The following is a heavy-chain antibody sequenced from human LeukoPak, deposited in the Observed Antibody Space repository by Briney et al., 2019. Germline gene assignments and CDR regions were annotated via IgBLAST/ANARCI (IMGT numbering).Heavy chain of an antibody. V-gene: IGHV1-18*01. Sequence: ASVKVSCKASNSTFSGMSWVRQAPGQGLEWMGWISAYNGNTNYAQKLQGRVTMTTDTSTSTAYMELRSLRSDDTAVYYCARVYDSSGSDAFDIWGQGTMVTVSS. CDR2: ISAYNGNT. D-gene: IGHD3-22*01. J-gene: IGHJ3*02. CDR1: NSTFSG. CDR3: ARVYDSSGSDAFDI.